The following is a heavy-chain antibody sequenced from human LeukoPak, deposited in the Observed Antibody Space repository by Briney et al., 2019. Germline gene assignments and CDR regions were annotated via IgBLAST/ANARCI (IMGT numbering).Heavy chain of an antibody. D-gene: IGHD2-2*01. CDR3: ARGGRYCSSTSCLYFDY. CDR2: ISSSSSYI. Sequence: GGSLRLSCAASGFTFSGYSTNWVRQAPGKGLEWVSSISSSSSYIYYADSVKGRFTISRDNAKNSLYLQMNSLRAEDTAVYYCARGGRYCSSTSCLYFDYWGQGTLVTVSS. J-gene: IGHJ4*02. V-gene: IGHV3-21*01. CDR1: GFTFSGYS.